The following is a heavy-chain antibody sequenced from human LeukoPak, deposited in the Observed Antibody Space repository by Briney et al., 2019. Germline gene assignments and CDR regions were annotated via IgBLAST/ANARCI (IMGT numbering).Heavy chain of an antibody. D-gene: IGHD5-12*01. CDR1: AGSISSYY. V-gene: IGHV4-4*07. CDR3: ARGGAVPTINYFDS. J-gene: IGHJ4*02. Sequence: SETLSLTCTVPAGSISSYYWSWIRQPAGKGLEWIGRIYSSGSYNYNPSLKSRVTMSVDTSKKQFSLKLRSVTAADTAVYYCARGGAVPTINYFDSWGQGTLVTVSS. CDR2: IYSSGSY.